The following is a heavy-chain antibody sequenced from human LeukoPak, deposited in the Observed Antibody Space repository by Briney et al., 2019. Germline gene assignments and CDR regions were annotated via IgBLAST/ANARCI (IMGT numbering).Heavy chain of an antibody. Sequence: SETLSLTCAVYGGSFSGYYWSWIRQPPGKGLEWIGEINHSGSTNYNPSLKSRVTISVDTSKNQFSLKLSSVTAADTAVYYCARGGGCYDFWSGSEYFDYWGQGTLVTVSS. D-gene: IGHD3-3*01. CDR3: ARGGGCYDFWSGSEYFDY. CDR1: GGSFSGYY. J-gene: IGHJ4*02. CDR2: INHSGST. V-gene: IGHV4-34*01.